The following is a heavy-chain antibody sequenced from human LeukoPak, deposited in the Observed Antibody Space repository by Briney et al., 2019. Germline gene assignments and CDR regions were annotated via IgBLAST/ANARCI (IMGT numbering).Heavy chain of an antibody. CDR3: ARHPYSSGWLRYPFDY. Sequence: PSETLSLTCTVSGGSISSYYWSWIRQPPGKGLEWIGYIYYSGSTYYNPSLKSRVTISVDTSKNQFSLKLSSVTAADTAVYYCARHPYSSGWLRYPFDYWGQGTLVTVSS. J-gene: IGHJ4*02. V-gene: IGHV4-59*08. CDR2: IYYSGST. CDR1: GGSISSYY. D-gene: IGHD6-19*01.